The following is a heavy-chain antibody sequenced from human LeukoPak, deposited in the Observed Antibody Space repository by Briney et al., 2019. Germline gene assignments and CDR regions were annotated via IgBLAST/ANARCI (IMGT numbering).Heavy chain of an antibody. CDR3: ARGDLPQYYFDY. CDR1: GFTFSSYA. V-gene: IGHV3-30-3*01. D-gene: IGHD5-24*01. J-gene: IGHJ4*02. CDR2: ISYDGSNK. Sequence: SGGSPRLSCAASGFTFSSYAMHWVRQAPGKGLEWVAVISYDGSNKYYADSVKGRFTISRDNSKNTLYLQMNSLRAEDTAVYYCARGDLPQYYFDYWGQGTLVTVSS.